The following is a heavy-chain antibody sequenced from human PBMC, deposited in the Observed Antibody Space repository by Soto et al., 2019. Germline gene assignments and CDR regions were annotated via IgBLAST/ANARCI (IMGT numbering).Heavy chain of an antibody. Sequence: SGPTLVNPTQTLTLTCTFSGFSLSTSGVGVGWIRQPPGKALEWLALIYWNDDKRYSPSLKSRLTITKDTSKNQVVLTMTNMDPVDTATYYCARNRGLPREGHLKGYSIFDYWGQGTLVTVSS. CDR3: ARNRGLPREGHLKGYSIFDY. CDR2: IYWNDDK. D-gene: IGHD5-18*01. V-gene: IGHV2-5*01. CDR1: GFSLSTSGVG. J-gene: IGHJ4*02.